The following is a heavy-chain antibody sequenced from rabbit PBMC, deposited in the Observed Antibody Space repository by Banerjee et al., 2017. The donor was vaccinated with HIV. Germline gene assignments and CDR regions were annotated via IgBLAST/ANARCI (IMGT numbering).Heavy chain of an antibody. CDR2: IDISSGRI. D-gene: IGHD1-1*01. CDR3: ARGDASSSGYYMAYGMDL. J-gene: IGHJ6*01. V-gene: IGHV1S40*01. Sequence: QSLEESGGDLVKPGASLTLTCTASGFSFSSDYDMCWVRQAPGKGLEWIGCIDISSGRIWYASWAKGRFTISKTSSTTVTLQLNSLTAADTATYFCARGDASSSGYYMAYGMDLWGPGTLVTVS. CDR1: GFSFSSDYD.